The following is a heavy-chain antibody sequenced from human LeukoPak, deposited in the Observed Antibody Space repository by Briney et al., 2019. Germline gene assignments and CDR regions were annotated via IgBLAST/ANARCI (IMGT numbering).Heavy chain of an antibody. D-gene: IGHD5-24*01. Sequence: GGSLRLSCAASGFTFSSSAMSWVRQAPGKGLERVSSISGSGSGGSTYYADSVKGRFTISRDNSKNTLYLQMNNLIAEDTAVYYCAKSGYNRLDYWGQGTRVTVSS. CDR2: ISGSGSGGST. CDR1: GFTFSSSA. CDR3: AKSGYNRLDY. J-gene: IGHJ4*02. V-gene: IGHV3-23*01.